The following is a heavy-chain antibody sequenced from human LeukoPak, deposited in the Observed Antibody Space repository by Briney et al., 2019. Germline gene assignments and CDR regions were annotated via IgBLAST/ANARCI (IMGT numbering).Heavy chain of an antibody. D-gene: IGHD3-22*01. CDR3: ARAGDCSGYYPWKFDY. J-gene: IGHJ4*02. CDR1: GGTFSSYA. V-gene: IGHV1-69*05. CDR2: IIPIFGTA. Sequence: SVKVSCKASGGTFSSYAVSWVRQAPGQGLEWMGGIIPIFGTANYAQKFQGRVTITTDESTSTAYMELSSLRSEDTAVYYCARAGDCSGYYPWKFDYWGQGTLVTVSS.